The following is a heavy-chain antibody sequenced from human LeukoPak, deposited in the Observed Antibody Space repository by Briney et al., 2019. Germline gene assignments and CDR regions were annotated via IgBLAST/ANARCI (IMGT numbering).Heavy chain of an antibody. CDR2: IYYSGST. CDR3: ARQVPYTSRPDY. CDR1: GVSINIYY. V-gene: IGHV4-59*08. J-gene: IGHJ4*02. Sequence: SETLSLTCTVSGVSINIYYWTWIRQPPGKGLEWIGYIYYSGSTNYNPSLKSRLTISVDTSKNQFALKLDSVTAADTAVYYCARQVPYTSRPDYWGQGTLVTVSS. D-gene: IGHD2-2*01.